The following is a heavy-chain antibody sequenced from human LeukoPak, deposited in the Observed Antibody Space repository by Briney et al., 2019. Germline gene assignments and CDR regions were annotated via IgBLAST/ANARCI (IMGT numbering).Heavy chain of an antibody. CDR2: IIPIFGTA. V-gene: IGHV1-69*06. Sequence: GASVKVSCKASGGTFSSYAISWVRQAPGQGLEWMGGIIPIFGTANYAQKFQGRLTITADKSTSTAYMELRRLRSEDTAVYYCARTQGLVGPTLFGWFDPWGQGTLVTVSS. CDR1: GGTFSSYA. D-gene: IGHD1-26*01. J-gene: IGHJ5*02. CDR3: ARTQGLVGPTLFGWFDP.